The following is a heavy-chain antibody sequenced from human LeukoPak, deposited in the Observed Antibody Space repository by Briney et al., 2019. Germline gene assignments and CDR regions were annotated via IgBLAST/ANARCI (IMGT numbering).Heavy chain of an antibody. CDR3: ARRYCSSTSCYEYFDY. D-gene: IGHD2-2*01. CDR2: IYPGDTDT. J-gene: IGHJ4*02. V-gene: IGHV5-51*01. Sequence: GESLKISCKGSGYSFTSYWIGWVRQMPGKGLEWMGIIYPGDTDTRYSPSFQGQVTISADKSISTAYLQWSSLKASDTAMYYCARRYCSSTSCYEYFDYWGQGTLVTVSS. CDR1: GYSFTSYW.